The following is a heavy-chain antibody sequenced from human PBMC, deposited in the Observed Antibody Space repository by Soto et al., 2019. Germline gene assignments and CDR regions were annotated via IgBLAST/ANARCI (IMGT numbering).Heavy chain of an antibody. CDR2: ISYDGSNK. J-gene: IGHJ4*02. CDR3: ARDPGLWLAWIDY. V-gene: IGHV3-30-3*01. CDR1: GFTFSSYA. D-gene: IGHD5-18*01. Sequence: LRLSCAASGFTFSSYAMHWVRQAPGKGLEWVAVISYDGSNKYYADSVKGRFTISRDNSKNTLYLQMNSLRAEDTAVYYCARDPGLWLAWIDYWGQGTLVTVSS.